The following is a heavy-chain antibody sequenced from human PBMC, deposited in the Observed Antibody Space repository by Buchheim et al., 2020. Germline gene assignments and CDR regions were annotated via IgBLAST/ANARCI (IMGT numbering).Heavy chain of an antibody. CDR2: IYSIGST. J-gene: IGHJ4*02. Sequence: DVQLVESGGGLVQPGGSLRLSCAASGVTVSNNYMSWVRQAPGKGPEWVAVIYSIGSTNYADSVKGRFTISRDNSKNTVYLQMNSLRVEDTGVYYCARDPPGGGYWGQGTL. D-gene: IGHD4-23*01. CDR3: ARDPPGGGY. CDR1: GVTVSNNY. V-gene: IGHV3-66*02.